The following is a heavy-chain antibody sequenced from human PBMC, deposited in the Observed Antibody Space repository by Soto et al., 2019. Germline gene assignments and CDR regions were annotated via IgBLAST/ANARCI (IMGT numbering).Heavy chain of an antibody. CDR2: ISAYNGNT. Sequence: QVQLVQSGAEVKKPGASVKVSCKASGYTFSTSGISWVRQAPGQGLEWMGWISAYNGNTNYAQKLQGRVTMTTETSTSTAYMELRSLRSDDTALYYCAMTPHYDNSGYYSWFDLWGQGTLLTVSS. D-gene: IGHD3-22*01. V-gene: IGHV1-18*01. J-gene: IGHJ5*02. CDR3: AMTPHYDNSGYYSWFDL. CDR1: GYTFSTSG.